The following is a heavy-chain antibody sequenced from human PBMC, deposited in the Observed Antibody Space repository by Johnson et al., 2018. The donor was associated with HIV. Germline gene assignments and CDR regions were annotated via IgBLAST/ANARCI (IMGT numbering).Heavy chain of an antibody. V-gene: IGHV3-15*01. Sequence: EQLVESGGGLVKPGGSLRLSCAASGFTFSNAWMSWVRQAPGKGLEWVGRIKSKTDGGTTDYAAPVKGRFTISRDDSKNTLYLQMNSLRAEDTAVYYCAREGVAVAGTPDAFDLWGQGTMVIVSS. J-gene: IGHJ3*01. CDR2: IKSKTDGGTT. D-gene: IGHD6-19*01. CDR3: AREGVAVAGTPDAFDL. CDR1: GFTFSNAW.